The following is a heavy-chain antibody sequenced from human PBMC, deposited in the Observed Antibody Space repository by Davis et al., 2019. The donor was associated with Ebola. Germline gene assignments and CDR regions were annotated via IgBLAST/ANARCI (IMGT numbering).Heavy chain of an antibody. J-gene: IGHJ4*02. V-gene: IGHV1-8*01. D-gene: IGHD5-24*01. CDR3: ARELKRAKQGSFFDF. CDR1: GGTFTSYA. CDR2: MNPNSGNT. Sequence: ASVKVSCKASGGTFTSYAINWVRQATGQGLEWMGWMNPNSGNTGYAQKFQGRVTMTRSTSINTAYMELSSLRSEDSAVYYCARELKRAKQGSFFDFWGQGTLVTVSS.